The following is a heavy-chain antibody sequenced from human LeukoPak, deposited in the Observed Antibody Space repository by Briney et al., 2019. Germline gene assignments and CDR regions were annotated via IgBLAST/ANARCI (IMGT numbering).Heavy chain of an antibody. D-gene: IGHD2-21*02. CDR2: TYDRSKWYN. Sequence: SQTLSHTCAISGDSLSSNSAAWNWVRQSPSRCLEWLGSTYDRSKWYNDYAVSVKSRITINPDTSKNQFSLQLNSVTPEDTAVYYCARVRDIVVVTAIPWDDAFDIWGQGTMVTVSS. V-gene: IGHV6-1*01. CDR3: ARVRDIVVVTAIPWDDAFDI. J-gene: IGHJ3*02. CDR1: GDSLSSNSAA.